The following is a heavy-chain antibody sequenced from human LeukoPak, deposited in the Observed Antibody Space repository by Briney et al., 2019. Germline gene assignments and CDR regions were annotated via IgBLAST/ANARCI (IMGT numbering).Heavy chain of an antibody. CDR3: AKINNDDDY. D-gene: IGHD1/OR15-1a*01. CDR1: GFTFTNFG. CDR2: ISPGGNIE. V-gene: IGHV3-30*18. J-gene: IGHJ4*02. Sequence: GGSLRLSCAASGFTFTNFGIHWVRQAPGKGREWVAAISPGGNIEYYTDSVKGRFTISRDNSKNMIYLQMNSLRGEDSAVYYCAKINNDDDYWGQGTLVTVSS.